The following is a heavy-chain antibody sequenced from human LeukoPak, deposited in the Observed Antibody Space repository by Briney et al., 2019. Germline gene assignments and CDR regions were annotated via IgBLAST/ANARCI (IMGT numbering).Heavy chain of an antibody. CDR3: AKPPVGATVGY. CDR2: ISYDGSNK. Sequence: AGGSLRLSCAASGFTFSSYGMHWVRQAPGKGLEWVAVISYDGSNKYYADSVKGRFTISRDNSKNTLYLQMNSLRAEDTAVYYCAKPPVGATVGYWGQGTLVTVSS. V-gene: IGHV3-30*18. D-gene: IGHD1-26*01. J-gene: IGHJ4*02. CDR1: GFTFSSYG.